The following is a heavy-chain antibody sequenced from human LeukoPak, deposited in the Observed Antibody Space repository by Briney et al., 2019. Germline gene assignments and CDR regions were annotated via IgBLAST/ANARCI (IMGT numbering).Heavy chain of an antibody. CDR1: GLTFSTSG. CDR2: IGPTGSDR. V-gene: IGHV3-21*06. D-gene: IGHD3-10*01. CDR3: ATETYGRHYDY. J-gene: IGHJ4*02. Sequence: GGSRRLSCTASGLTFSTSGFNWVRQAPGKGLEWVASIGPTGSDRYHADSIKGRFTISRDNANNFLYLQMNSLRAEDTAVYYCATETYGRHYDYWGQGTLLTVSS.